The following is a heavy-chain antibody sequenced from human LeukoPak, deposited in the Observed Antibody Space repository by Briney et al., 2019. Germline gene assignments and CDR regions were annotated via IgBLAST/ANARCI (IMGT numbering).Heavy chain of an antibody. Sequence: GGSLRLSCAASGFTFSRYWMNWVRQAPGKGLEWVANIKQDGSTEYYVDSVKGRFTIPRDNAKNSLFLQMNSLRAEDTAVYYCAGDISSSGGLEYWGQGTLVTVSS. CDR1: GFTFSRYW. V-gene: IGHV3-7*04. CDR3: AGDISSSGGLEY. D-gene: IGHD6-6*01. CDR2: IKQDGSTE. J-gene: IGHJ4*02.